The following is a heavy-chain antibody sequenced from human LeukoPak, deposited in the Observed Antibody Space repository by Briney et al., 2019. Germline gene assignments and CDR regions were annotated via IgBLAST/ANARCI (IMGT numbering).Heavy chain of an antibody. Sequence: GASVKVSCKASGYTFTGYYMHWVRQAPGQGLEWMGWINPNSGGTNYAQKFQGRVTMTRDTSISTAYMELSRLRSDDTAVYYCARASPYYYDSSGYYYGDYWGQGTLVTVSS. J-gene: IGHJ4*02. D-gene: IGHD3-22*01. CDR1: GYTFTGYY. CDR2: INPNSGGT. V-gene: IGHV1-2*02. CDR3: ARASPYYYDSSGYYYGDY.